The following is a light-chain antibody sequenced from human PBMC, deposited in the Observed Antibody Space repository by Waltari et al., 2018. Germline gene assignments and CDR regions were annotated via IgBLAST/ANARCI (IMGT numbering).Light chain of an antibody. J-gene: IGKJ1*01. CDR1: QSIGSN. CDR3: QQYNNWPET. CDR2: GAS. Sequence: DIVMTQSPATLSVSPGERATLPCRASQSIGSNLAWYQHKPGQAPRFLIYGASTRATGIQARFSGSGSGTEFTLTISSLQSADFAVYYCQQYNNWPETFGQGTKVEIK. V-gene: IGKV3-15*01.